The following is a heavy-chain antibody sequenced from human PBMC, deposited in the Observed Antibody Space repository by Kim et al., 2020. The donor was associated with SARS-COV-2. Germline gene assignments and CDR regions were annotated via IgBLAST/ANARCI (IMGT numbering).Heavy chain of an antibody. V-gene: IGHV3-23*01. CDR1: GFYFSTFG. CDR3: AKDRLSGSLRNTFDC. Sequence: GGSLRLSCAASGFYFSTFGMTWVRQAPGKGLEWVSVITGSGDSTFYADSVKGRFTISRDNYKNTLYLQMNSLRTEDTALYYCAKDRLSGSLRNTFDCWGQRTLGTVSS. D-gene: IGHD3-10*01. J-gene: IGHJ4*02. CDR2: ITGSGDST.